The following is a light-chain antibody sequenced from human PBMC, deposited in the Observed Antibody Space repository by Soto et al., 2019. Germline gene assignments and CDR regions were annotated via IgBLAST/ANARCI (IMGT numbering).Light chain of an antibody. V-gene: IGKV1-5*03. CDR1: QSISSW. J-gene: IGKJ1*01. Sequence: DIQMTLSAATVSVSVGDRVTITCRASQSISSWLAWYQQKPGKAPKLLIYKASTLKSGVPSRFSGSGSGTEFTLTISSLQPDDFATYYCQHYNSYSEAFGQGTKVDIK. CDR2: KAS. CDR3: QHYNSYSEA.